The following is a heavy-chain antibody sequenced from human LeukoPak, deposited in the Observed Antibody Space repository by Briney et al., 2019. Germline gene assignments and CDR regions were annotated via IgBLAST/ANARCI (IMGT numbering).Heavy chain of an antibody. D-gene: IGHD1-26*01. CDR3: AKEAPGGWDGDYLDY. V-gene: IGHV3-66*01. J-gene: IGHJ4*02. Sequence: GGSLRLSCAASEFSVGSNYMTWVRQAPGEGLEWVSLIYSGGSTYYADSVKGRFTISRDNSKNTLYLQMNSLRAEDTAVYYCAKEAPGGWDGDYLDYWGQGTLDTVSS. CDR1: EFSVGSNY. CDR2: IYSGGST.